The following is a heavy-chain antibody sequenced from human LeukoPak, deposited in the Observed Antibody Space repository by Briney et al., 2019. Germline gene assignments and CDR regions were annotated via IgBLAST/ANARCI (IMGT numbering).Heavy chain of an antibody. V-gene: IGHV3-30*03. CDR3: ARDRQLGYCSGGSCSPGAFDI. CDR1: GFTFSSYW. D-gene: IGHD2-15*01. Sequence: PGGSLRLSCAASGFTFSSYWMSWVRQAPGKGLEWVAVISYDGSNKYYADSVKGRFTISRDNSKNTLYLQMNSLRAEDTAVYYCARDRQLGYCSGGSCSPGAFDIWGQGTMVTVSS. J-gene: IGHJ3*02. CDR2: ISYDGSNK.